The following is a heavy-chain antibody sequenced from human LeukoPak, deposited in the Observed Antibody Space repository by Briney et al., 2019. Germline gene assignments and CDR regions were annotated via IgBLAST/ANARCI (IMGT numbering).Heavy chain of an antibody. J-gene: IGHJ6*02. CDR3: ARSYYYDSSGDYYYYGMDV. CDR1: GFTFSSYD. D-gene: IGHD3-22*01. Sequence: GGSLRLSCAASGFTFSSYDMHWVRQATGKGLEWVSAICTAGDTYYPGSVKGRFTISRENAKNSLYLQMHRLRAGDTAVYYCARSYYYDSSGDYYYYGMDVWGQGTTVTVSS. V-gene: IGHV3-13*04. CDR2: ICTAGDT.